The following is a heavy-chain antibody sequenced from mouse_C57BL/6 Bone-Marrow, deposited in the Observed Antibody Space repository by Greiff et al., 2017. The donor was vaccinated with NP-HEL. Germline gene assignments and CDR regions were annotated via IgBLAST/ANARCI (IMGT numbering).Heavy chain of an antibody. CDR2: ISSGGDYI. V-gene: IGHV5-9-1*02. Sequence: EVMLVESGEGLVKPGGSLKLSCAASGFTFSSYAMSWVRQTPEKRLEWVAYISSGGDYIYYADTVKGRFTISRDNARNTLYLQMSSLKSEDTAMYYCTRFYYGSSGPCDWFDYWGQGTTLTVSS. CDR3: TRFYYGSSGPCDWFDY. CDR1: GFTFSSYA. D-gene: IGHD1-1*01. J-gene: IGHJ2*01.